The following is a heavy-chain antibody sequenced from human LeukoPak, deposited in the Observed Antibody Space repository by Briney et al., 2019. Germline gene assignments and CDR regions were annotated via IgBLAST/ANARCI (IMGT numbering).Heavy chain of an antibody. CDR3: ARVATVTDYYYYYMDV. V-gene: IGHV3-48*03. Sequence: GGSLRLSCAASGFTFSSYEMNWVRQAPGKGLEWVSYISSSGSTIYYADSVKGRFTISRDNAKNSLYLQMNSLRAEDTAVYYCARVATVTDYYYYYMDVWGKGTTLTISS. D-gene: IGHD4-17*01. CDR2: ISSSGSTI. CDR1: GFTFSSYE. J-gene: IGHJ6*03.